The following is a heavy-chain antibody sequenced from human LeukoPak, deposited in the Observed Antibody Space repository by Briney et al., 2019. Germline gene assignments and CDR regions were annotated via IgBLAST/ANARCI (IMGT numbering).Heavy chain of an antibody. D-gene: IGHD1-26*01. CDR1: GGSISSYY. CDR2: IYTSGST. CDR3: ARDWDPWWYFDL. V-gene: IGHV4-4*07. Sequence: NPSETLSLTCTVSGGSISSYYWSWIRQPAGKGLEWIGRIYTSGSTNYNPSLKSRVTMSADTSKNQFSLKLSSVTAADTAVYYCARDWDPWWYFDLWGRGTLVTVSS. J-gene: IGHJ2*01.